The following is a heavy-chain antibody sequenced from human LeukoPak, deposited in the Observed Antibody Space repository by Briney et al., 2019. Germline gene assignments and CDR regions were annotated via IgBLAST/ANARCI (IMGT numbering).Heavy chain of an antibody. CDR3: ARDDRSSWYYFDY. CDR1: GFTFSSYS. J-gene: IGHJ4*02. Sequence: GGSLRLSCAASGFTFSSYSMNWVRQAPGKGLEWVSYISSSSSTIFYADSVMGRFTISRDNPKSSLYLQMNSLRAEDTAVYYCARDDRSSWYYFDYWGQGTLVTVSS. D-gene: IGHD6-13*01. V-gene: IGHV3-48*04. CDR2: ISSSSSTI.